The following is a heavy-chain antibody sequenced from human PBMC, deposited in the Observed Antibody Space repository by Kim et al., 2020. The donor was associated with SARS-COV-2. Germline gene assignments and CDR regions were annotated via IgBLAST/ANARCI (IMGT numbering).Heavy chain of an antibody. V-gene: IGHV1-24*01. Sequence: AQKYQGRVTMTEDTSTDTAYMELSSLRSEDTAVYYCATPRDTSWPRSFDIWGQGTMVTVSS. J-gene: IGHJ3*02. CDR3: ATPRDTSWPRSFDI. D-gene: IGHD2-2*01.